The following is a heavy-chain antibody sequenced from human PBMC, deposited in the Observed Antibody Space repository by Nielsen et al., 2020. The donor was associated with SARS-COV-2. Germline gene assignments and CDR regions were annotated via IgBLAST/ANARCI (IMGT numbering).Heavy chain of an antibody. D-gene: IGHD3-9*01. J-gene: IGHJ4*02. V-gene: IGHV3-74*01. Sequence: GESLKISCAASGFTFSSYSMNWVRQAPGKGLVWVSRINSDGSDSVYAEFLKGRITISRDNAKNTLYLQMNSLRDEDTAVYYCGRGDILTGYIDYWGQGSLVTVSS. CDR1: GFTFSSYS. CDR3: GRGDILTGYIDY. CDR2: INSDGSDS.